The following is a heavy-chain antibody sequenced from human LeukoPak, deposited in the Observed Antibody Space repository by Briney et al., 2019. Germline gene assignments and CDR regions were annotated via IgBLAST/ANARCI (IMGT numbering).Heavy chain of an antibody. D-gene: IGHD2-15*01. CDR2: IVVGSGNT. CDR3: ARELPRYCSGGSCYPPHP. Sequence: SVKVSCKASGFTFTSSAVQWVRQARGQRLEWIGWIVVGSGNTNYAQKFQERVTITRDMSTSTAYMELSSLRAEDTAVYYCARELPRYCSGGSCYPPHPWGQGTLVTVSS. V-gene: IGHV1-58*01. J-gene: IGHJ5*02. CDR1: GFTFTSSA.